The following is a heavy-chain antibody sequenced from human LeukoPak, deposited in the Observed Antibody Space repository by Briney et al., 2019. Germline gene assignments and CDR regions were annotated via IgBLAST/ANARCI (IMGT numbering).Heavy chain of an antibody. CDR1: GFTFDDYA. Sequence: GGSLRLSCAASGFTFDDYAMHWVRQAPGKGLEWVSGISWNSGSIGYADSVKGRFTISRDNAKNSLYPQMNSLRAEDTALYYCAKVQLPRYYYYYMDVWGKGTTVTVSS. J-gene: IGHJ6*03. D-gene: IGHD2-2*01. CDR2: ISWNSGSI. CDR3: AKVQLPRYYYYYMDV. V-gene: IGHV3-9*01.